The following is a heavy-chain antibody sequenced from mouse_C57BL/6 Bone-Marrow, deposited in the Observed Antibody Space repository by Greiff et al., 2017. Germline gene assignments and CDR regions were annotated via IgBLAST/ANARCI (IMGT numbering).Heavy chain of an antibody. CDR1: GYTFPDYE. CDR2: IDPETGGT. D-gene: IGHD4-1*01. CDR3: TMLTGYFDY. V-gene: IGHV1-15*01. J-gene: IGHJ2*01. Sequence: QVQLQQSGAELVRPGASVTLSCKASGYTFPDYEMHWVKQTPVHSLEWIGAIDPETGGTAYNQKFKGSAVLTAGKSSSTASMALRGVTSGDSAVYYCTMLTGYFDYWGQGTTLTVSS.